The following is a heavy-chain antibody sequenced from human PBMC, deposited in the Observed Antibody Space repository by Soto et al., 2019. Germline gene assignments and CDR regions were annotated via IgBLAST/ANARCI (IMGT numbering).Heavy chain of an antibody. V-gene: IGHV1-3*01. Sequence: ASVKVSCKTSGYSFIKNAIHWVRQAPGQRPEWMGWINVGTDKTKYSEKFQGGVTITTDTSASTAYMELTSLGSEDTAVYYCARLEAGVKLDYWGQGTPVTVSS. J-gene: IGHJ4*02. CDR2: INVGTDKT. CDR1: GYSFIKNA. CDR3: ARLEAGVKLDY.